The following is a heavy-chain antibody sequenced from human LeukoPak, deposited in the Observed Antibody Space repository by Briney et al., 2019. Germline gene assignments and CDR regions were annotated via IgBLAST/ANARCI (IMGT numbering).Heavy chain of an antibody. D-gene: IGHD3-22*01. CDR2: ISSGRNT. Sequence: GGSLRLSCAASGLAVSSIYMTWVRQAPGKGLEWVSVISSGRNTNYADSVKGRFTISRDNSKNTVFLQMNSLRAEDTAVYYCARDEYYETSGLDYWGQGTLVTVSS. J-gene: IGHJ4*02. V-gene: IGHV3-53*01. CDR3: ARDEYYETSGLDY. CDR1: GLAVSSIY.